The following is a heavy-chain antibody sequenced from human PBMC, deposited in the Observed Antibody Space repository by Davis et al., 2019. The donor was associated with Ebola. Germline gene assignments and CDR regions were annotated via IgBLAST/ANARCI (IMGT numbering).Heavy chain of an antibody. CDR1: GYSFTSYW. CDR3: ARLGYCSGGSCTNWFEP. CDR2: IYPGDSDT. Sequence: PGGSLRLSCKGSGYSFTSYWIAWVRQLPGKGLEWMGIIYPGDSDTRCSPSFQGQVTISADKSISTAYLQWSSLKASDTAMFYCARLGYCSGGSCTNWFEPWGQGTLVTVSS. V-gene: IGHV5-51*01. D-gene: IGHD2-15*01. J-gene: IGHJ5*02.